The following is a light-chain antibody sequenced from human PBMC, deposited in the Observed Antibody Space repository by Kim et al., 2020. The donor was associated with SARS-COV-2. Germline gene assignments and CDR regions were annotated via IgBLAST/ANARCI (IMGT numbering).Light chain of an antibody. V-gene: IGLV1-47*01. CDR2: RDS. CDR1: SSNIGSNF. J-gene: IGLJ2*01. Sequence: QSVLTQPPSASGTPGQRVTISCSGSSSNIGSNFVYWYQQLPGTAPKPLINRDSQRPSGVPDRFSGSKSGPSASLAISGLRSEDEADYYCAAWDDRLKRVLFGGGTQLTVL. CDR3: AAWDDRLKRVL.